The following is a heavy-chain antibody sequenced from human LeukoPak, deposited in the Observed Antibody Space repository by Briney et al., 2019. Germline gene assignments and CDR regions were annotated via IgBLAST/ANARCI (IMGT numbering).Heavy chain of an antibody. J-gene: IGHJ5*02. CDR1: GGTFSSYA. CDR3: ARDPVPAAPRDWFDP. Sequence: GASVKVSCKASGGTFSSYAISWVRQAPGQGLEWMGWISAYNGNTNYAQKLQGRVTMTTDTSTSTAYMELRSLRSDDTAVYYCARDPVPAAPRDWFDPWGQGTLVTVSS. V-gene: IGHV1-18*01. D-gene: IGHD2-2*01. CDR2: ISAYNGNT.